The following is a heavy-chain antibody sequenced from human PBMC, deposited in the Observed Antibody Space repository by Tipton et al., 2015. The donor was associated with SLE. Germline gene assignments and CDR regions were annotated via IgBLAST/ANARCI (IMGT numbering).Heavy chain of an antibody. D-gene: IGHD1-26*01. J-gene: IGHJ5*02. Sequence: LRLSCTVSGGSISSGSYYWSWIRQPAGKGLEWIGRIYSSGSTNENLSLKSRVTISKDTSKNQSSLKLSSVTVAETAVYYCAREAKYSGSYYNWFDRWGQGTLVTVSP. V-gene: IGHV4-61*02. CDR1: GGSISSGSYY. CDR2: IYSSGST. CDR3: AREAKYSGSYYNWFDR.